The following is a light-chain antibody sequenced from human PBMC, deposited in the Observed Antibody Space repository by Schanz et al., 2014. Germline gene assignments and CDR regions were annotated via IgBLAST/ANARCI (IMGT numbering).Light chain of an antibody. CDR2: GTS. CDR1: QSFRSSY. Sequence: EIVFTQSPGTLSLSPGERATLSCRPSQSFRSSYLAWYQQKPGQAPRLLIYGTSSRATGIPDRFIGSGSGTDFTLTISSLEPEDFAVYYCQQYGNSPGTFGQGTRLEIE. J-gene: IGKJ5*01. V-gene: IGKV3-20*01. CDR3: QQYGNSPGT.